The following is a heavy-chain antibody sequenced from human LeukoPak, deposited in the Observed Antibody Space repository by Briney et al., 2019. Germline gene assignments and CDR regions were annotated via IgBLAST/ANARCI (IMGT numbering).Heavy chain of an antibody. V-gene: IGHV4-39*01. D-gene: IGHD6-19*01. CDR3: ARHSYSSGWPVVY. CDR2: IYYSGST. CDR1: GGSISSSSYY. Sequence: SETLSLTCTVSGGSISSSSYYWGWIRQPPGKGLEWIGSIYYSGSTYYNPSLKSRVTISVDTSKNQFSLKLSSVTAADTAVYYCARHSYSSGWPVVYWGQGTLVTVSS. J-gene: IGHJ4*02.